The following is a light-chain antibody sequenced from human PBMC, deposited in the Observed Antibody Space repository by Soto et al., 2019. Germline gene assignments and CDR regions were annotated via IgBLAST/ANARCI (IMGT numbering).Light chain of an antibody. Sequence: DIQMTQSPSTLSASGGDRFTITFRASQSISNRLAWYQQKPGKAPKVLIYDASSLEGGVPSRFSGTGSATEFILTISSLQPDDFATYHCQHYGGVWTFGQGTKVDIK. CDR3: QHYGGVWT. V-gene: IGKV1-5*01. CDR2: DAS. J-gene: IGKJ1*01. CDR1: QSISNR.